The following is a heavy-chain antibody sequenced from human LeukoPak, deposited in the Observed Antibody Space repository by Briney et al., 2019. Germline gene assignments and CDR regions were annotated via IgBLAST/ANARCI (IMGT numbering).Heavy chain of an antibody. CDR3: ARKITMIVSNWFDP. D-gene: IGHD3-22*01. CDR2: IKQDGSEK. Sequence: PGGSLRLSCAASGFTFSSYWMSWVRQAPGKGLEWVANIKQDGSEKYYVDSVKGRFTISRDNAKNSLYLQMNSLRAEDTAVYYCARKITMIVSNWFDPWGQGTLVTVSS. V-gene: IGHV3-7*01. CDR1: GFTFSSYW. J-gene: IGHJ5*02.